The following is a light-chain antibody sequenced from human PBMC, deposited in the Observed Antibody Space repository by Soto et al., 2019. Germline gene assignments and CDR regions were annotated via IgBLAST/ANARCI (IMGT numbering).Light chain of an antibody. CDR1: QSVLYSSNNKNY. CDR3: QQYYSTPLT. V-gene: IGKV4-1*01. J-gene: IGKJ4*01. Sequence: DIVMTQSPDSLAVSPGERATINFKSSQSVLYSSNNKNYLAWYQQKPGQPPKLLIYWASTRESGVPDRFSGSGSGTDFTLTISSLQAEDVAVYYCQQYYSTPLTFGGGTKVDIK. CDR2: WAS.